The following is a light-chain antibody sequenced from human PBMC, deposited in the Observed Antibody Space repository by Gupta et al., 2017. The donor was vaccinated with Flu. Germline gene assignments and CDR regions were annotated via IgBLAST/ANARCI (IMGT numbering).Light chain of an antibody. Sequence: IVLTQSLSTLSVSPGERATLTCRASQSVSSRLAWYQQKPGKAPSLLIYVASTRATGIPARFRGSGSGTEFTLTISSLQADDFAAYYCQEYNKWSRTFGQGTKVEI. CDR1: QSVSSR. CDR2: VAS. J-gene: IGKJ1*01. CDR3: QEYNKWSRT. V-gene: IGKV3-15*01.